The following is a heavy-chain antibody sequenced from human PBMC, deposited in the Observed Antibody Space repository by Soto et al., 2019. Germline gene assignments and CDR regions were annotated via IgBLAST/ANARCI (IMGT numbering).Heavy chain of an antibody. CDR3: AREAYDSSGSPVSAAFDI. Sequence: ASVKVSCKASGGTFSSYAISWVRQAPGQGLEWMGGIIPIFGTANYAQKFQGRVTITADESTSTAYMELSSLRSEDTAVYYCAREAYDSSGSPVSAAFDIWGQGTMVTVSS. J-gene: IGHJ3*02. CDR1: GGTFSSYA. D-gene: IGHD3-22*01. V-gene: IGHV1-69*13. CDR2: IIPIFGTA.